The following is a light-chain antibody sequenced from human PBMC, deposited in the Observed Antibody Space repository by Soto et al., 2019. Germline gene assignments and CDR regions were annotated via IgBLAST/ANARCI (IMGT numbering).Light chain of an antibody. J-gene: IGKJ4*01. V-gene: IGKV1-27*01. CDR3: QKYNSAPLT. CDR1: QGIGVY. Sequence: DIHMNQSPSSLTASLGDRVTITCRASQGIGVYLAWFQQKPGKVPKLLIYAASALQSGVPSRFSGSGSGTDFTLTISSLQPEDFATYYCQKYNSAPLTCGGGTKVDIK. CDR2: AAS.